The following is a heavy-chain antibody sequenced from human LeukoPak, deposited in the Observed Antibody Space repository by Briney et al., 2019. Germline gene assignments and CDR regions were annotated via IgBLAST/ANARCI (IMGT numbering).Heavy chain of an antibody. CDR2: INPNSGGT. CDR1: GYTFTGYY. D-gene: IGHD3-22*01. Sequence: ASVKVSCKASGYTFTGYYMHWVRQAPGQGLEWMGWINPNSGGTNYAQKLQGRVTMTTDTSTSTAYMELRSLRSDDTAVYYCARVRYYYDNPNYWGQGTLVTVSS. V-gene: IGHV1-2*02. CDR3: ARVRYYYDNPNY. J-gene: IGHJ4*02.